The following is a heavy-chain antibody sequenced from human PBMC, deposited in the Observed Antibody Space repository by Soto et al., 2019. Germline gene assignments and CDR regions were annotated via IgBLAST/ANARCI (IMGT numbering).Heavy chain of an antibody. V-gene: IGHV1-69*13. Sequence: SVKVSCKASGGTFSSYAISWVRQAPGQGLEWMGGIIPIFGTANYAQEFQGRVTITADESTSTAYMELSSLRSEDTAVYYCDGEGIERKPPGWFDPWGQGTLVTVSS. CDR1: GGTFSSYA. CDR2: IIPIFGTA. CDR3: DGEGIERKPPGWFDP. D-gene: IGHD1-1*01. J-gene: IGHJ5*02.